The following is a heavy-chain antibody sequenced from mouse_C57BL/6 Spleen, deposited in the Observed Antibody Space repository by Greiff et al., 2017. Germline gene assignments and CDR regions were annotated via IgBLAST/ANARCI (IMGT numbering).Heavy chain of an antibody. CDR1: GYAFSSSW. CDR3: ARSEYYGRDY. V-gene: IGHV1-82*01. D-gene: IGHD1-1*01. CDR2: IYPGDGDT. Sequence: VKLMESGPELVKPGASVKISCKASGYAFSSSWMNWVKQRPGKGLEWIGRIYPGDGDTNYNGKFKGKATLTADKSSSTAYMQLSSLTSEDSAVYFCARSEYYGRDYWGQGTTLTVSS. J-gene: IGHJ2*01.